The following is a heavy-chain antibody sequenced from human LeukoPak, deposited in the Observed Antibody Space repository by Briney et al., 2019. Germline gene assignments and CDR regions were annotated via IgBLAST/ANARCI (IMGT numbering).Heavy chain of an antibody. CDR2: INEDGSDK. J-gene: IGHJ4*02. CDR3: ATWSNAWEFDY. CDR1: GFTFSSSW. D-gene: IGHD1-26*01. V-gene: IGHV3-7*05. Sequence: GGSLRLSCAASGFTFSSSWMTWVRQAPGKGLEWVAHINEDGSDKYYVGSVTGRFSISRDNTKNSLYLQMSSLRAEDTAVYYCATWSNAWEFDYWGQGTLASVSS.